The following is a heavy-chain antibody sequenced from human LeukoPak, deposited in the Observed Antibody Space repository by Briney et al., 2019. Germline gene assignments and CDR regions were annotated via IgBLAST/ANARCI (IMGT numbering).Heavy chain of an antibody. Sequence: ASVKVSCKASGYTFTSYGISWVRQAPGQGLEWMGWISAYNGNTNYAQKLQGRVTMTTDTSTSTAYMELRSLRSEDTAVYYCAREVRWLQLWEIDYWGRGTLVTVSS. D-gene: IGHD5-24*01. CDR2: ISAYNGNT. J-gene: IGHJ4*02. V-gene: IGHV1-18*01. CDR1: GYTFTSYG. CDR3: AREVRWLQLWEIDY.